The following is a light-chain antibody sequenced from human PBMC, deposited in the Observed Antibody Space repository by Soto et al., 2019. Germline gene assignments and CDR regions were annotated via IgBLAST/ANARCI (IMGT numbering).Light chain of an antibody. Sequence: EIVLTQSPGTLSLSPGERATLSCRASQSVSSSYLAWYQQKPGQAPRLLIYGASSRATGIPDRFRGSGSGTDYTLTTNTLEPEDFAVYYCQQYSSSITFGQGTRLEIK. CDR1: QSVSSSY. CDR2: GAS. J-gene: IGKJ5*01. CDR3: QQYSSSIT. V-gene: IGKV3-20*01.